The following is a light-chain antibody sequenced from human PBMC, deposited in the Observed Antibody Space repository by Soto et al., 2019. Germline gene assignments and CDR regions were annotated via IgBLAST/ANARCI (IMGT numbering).Light chain of an antibody. CDR3: HQCRRSAPCT. CDR2: ATS. Sequence: EIVLTQSPGTLSLSPGERATLSCRASQSVSGSYLAWYQQKPGQAPRLLISATSSRATGIPDRFSGSGSGTDLTHPTSTLKTEELAESYRHQCRRSAPCTFGQGTRLEIK. J-gene: IGKJ5*01. CDR1: QSVSGSY. V-gene: IGKV3-20*01.